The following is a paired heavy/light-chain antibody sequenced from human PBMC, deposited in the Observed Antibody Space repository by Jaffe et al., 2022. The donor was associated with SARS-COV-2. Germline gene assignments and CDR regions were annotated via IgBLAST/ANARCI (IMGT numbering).Heavy chain of an antibody. J-gene: IGHJ4*02. CDR3: ARDIRGVYDSGGLDS. CDR1: GFTFDDHI. D-gene: IGHD3-22*01. V-gene: IGHV3-43*01. CDR2: ISWDGGYT. Sequence: VQLVESGGVVVQPGESLRLSCTASGFTFDDHIMHWVRQSPGKGLEWVSLISWDGGYTEYADSVKGRVTISRDNNKNSLFLQMNSLRTEDTALYYCARDIRGVYDSGGLDSWGQGTLVTVSA.
Light chain of an antibody. CDR3: CSYAGGGNV. CDR1: SSDVGNYNL. J-gene: IGLJ1*01. CDR2: EVN. V-gene: IGLV2-23*02. Sequence: QSALTQPASESGSPGQSITISCIGTSSDVGNYNLVSWYRQHPGKAPTLMIYEVNKRPSGVSNRFSGSKSGNTASLTISGLQADDEGDYYCCSYAGGGNVFGTGTKVTVL.